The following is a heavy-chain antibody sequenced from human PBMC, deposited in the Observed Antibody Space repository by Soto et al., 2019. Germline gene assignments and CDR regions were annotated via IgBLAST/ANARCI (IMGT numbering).Heavy chain of an antibody. D-gene: IGHD4-17*01. J-gene: IGHJ4*02. CDR1: GGTFSIYA. CDR3: ARGPDYAVYFDY. CDR2: IILPFGTA. Sequence: SVKVSCKASGGTFSIYAISWVRQAPGQGLEWMGGIILPFGTANYAQKFQGRVTITADESMTTAYMELSGLRSEDTAVYYCARGPDYAVYFDYWGQGTLVTVSS. V-gene: IGHV1-69*13.